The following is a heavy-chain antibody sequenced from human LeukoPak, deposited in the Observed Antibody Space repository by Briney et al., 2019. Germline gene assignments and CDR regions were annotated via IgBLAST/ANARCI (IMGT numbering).Heavy chain of an antibody. CDR1: GFTFSSYA. D-gene: IGHD6-25*01. Sequence: HTGGSLRLSCAASGFTFSSYAMSWVRQAPGKGLEWVSRISASGYTTYYADSVKGRFTLSRDNSKNTLYLQMNSLRAEDTALYYCAKNGYNSGWYDSWGQGILVTVSS. V-gene: IGHV3-23*01. CDR3: AKNGYNSGWYDS. J-gene: IGHJ5*01. CDR2: ISASGYTT.